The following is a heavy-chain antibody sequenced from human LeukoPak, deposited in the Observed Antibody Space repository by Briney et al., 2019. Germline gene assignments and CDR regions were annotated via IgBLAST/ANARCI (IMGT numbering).Heavy chain of an antibody. CDR1: GFIFSSYA. Sequence: PGGSLRLSCAASGFIFSSYAMSWVRQAPGKGPGWVSGISGSGGSTYYADFVKGRCTISRDNSKNTLYLQLNSLRAEDTAVYYCARETRARMKDSGRHLDYYYYYMDVWGKGTTVTVSS. J-gene: IGHJ6*03. CDR3: ARETRARMKDSGRHLDYYYYYMDV. V-gene: IGHV3-23*01. D-gene: IGHD1-26*01. CDR2: ISGSGGST.